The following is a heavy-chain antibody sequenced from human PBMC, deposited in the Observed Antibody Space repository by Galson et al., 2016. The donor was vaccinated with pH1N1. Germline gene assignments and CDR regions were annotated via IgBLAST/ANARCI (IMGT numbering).Heavy chain of an antibody. D-gene: IGHD2-15*01. CDR3: ATRMEGAALEYFQE. J-gene: IGHJ1*01. Sequence: TLSLTCTVSGSSISSGYYWGWIRQPPGKGLEWIGSVFQSGSTYYNPSLKSRVTISLDTSKNQFSLKLNSVTAADTVVYYCATRMEGAALEYFQEWGQGTLVTVSS. CDR2: VFQSGST. CDR1: GSSISSGYY. V-gene: IGHV4-38-2*02.